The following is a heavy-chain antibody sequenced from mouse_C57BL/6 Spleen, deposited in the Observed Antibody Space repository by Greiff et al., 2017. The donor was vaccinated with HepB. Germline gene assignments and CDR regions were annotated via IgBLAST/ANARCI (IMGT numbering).Heavy chain of an antibody. V-gene: IGHV3-6*01. CDR2: ISYDGSN. CDR3: ARAIYDGEGFAY. CDR1: GYSITSGYY. D-gene: IGHD2-3*01. J-gene: IGHJ3*01. Sequence: VQLKESGPGLVKPSQSLSLTCSVTGYSITSGYYWNWIRHFPGNKLEWMGYISYDGSNNYNPSLKNRISITRYTSKNQFFLKLNSVTTEDTATYYCARAIYDGEGFAYWGQGTLVTVSA.